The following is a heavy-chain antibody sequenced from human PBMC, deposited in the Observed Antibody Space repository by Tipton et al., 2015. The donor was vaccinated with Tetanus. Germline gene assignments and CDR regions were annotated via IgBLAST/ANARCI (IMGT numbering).Heavy chain of an antibody. V-gene: IGHV4-4*07. J-gene: IGHJ3*02. D-gene: IGHD3-22*01. CDR1: GGSISTYY. CDR3: ARDVWRYYDSSGYQDHDAFDI. CDR2: IYTSGST. Sequence: TLSLTCTVSGGSISTYYWSWIRQPAGKGLEWIGRIYTSGSTNSNPPLKRRVTMSVDTSNNQISLKLSSVTAADTAVYYCARDVWRYYDSSGYQDHDAFDIWGQGTMVTVSS.